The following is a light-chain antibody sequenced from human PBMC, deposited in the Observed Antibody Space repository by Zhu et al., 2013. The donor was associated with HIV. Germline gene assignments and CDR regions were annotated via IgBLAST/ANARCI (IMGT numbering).Light chain of an antibody. J-gene: IGKJ2*03. V-gene: IGKV4-1*01. Sequence: DVVMTQSPDSLSVSLGETATISCKSSQSLLYTSNNKNYLAWYQQKPGQPPKLLIYWASTRQSGVSDRFTGSGSGTDFTLTISSVQAEDVAVYYCHQYHDSLYSFGQGTKL. CDR3: HQYHDSLYS. CDR2: WAS. CDR1: QSLLYTSNNKNY.